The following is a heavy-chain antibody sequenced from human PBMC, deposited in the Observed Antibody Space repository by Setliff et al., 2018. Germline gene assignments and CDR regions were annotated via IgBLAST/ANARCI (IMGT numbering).Heavy chain of an antibody. J-gene: IGHJ4*02. CDR3: ARRETYYNFWSGYYAY. CDR1: GGSISSGDHY. CDR2: IYYSGST. D-gene: IGHD3-3*01. V-gene: IGHV4-39*07. Sequence: SETLSLTCTVSGGSISSGDHYWSWIRQPAGKGLEWIGSIYYSGSTYYNPSLKSRVTISVDTSKNQFSLKLSSVTAADTAVYYCARRETYYNFWSGYYAYWGQGTLVTVSS.